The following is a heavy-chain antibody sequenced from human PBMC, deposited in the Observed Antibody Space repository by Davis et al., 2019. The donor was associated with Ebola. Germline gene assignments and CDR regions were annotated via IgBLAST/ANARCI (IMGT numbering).Heavy chain of an antibody. Sequence: GESLKISCAASGFTFSSYGMHWVRQAPGKGLEWVAVISYDGSNKYYADSVKGRFTISRDNSKNTLYLQMNSLRAEDTAVYYCARDQGRWELLGGFDYWGQGTLVTVSS. CDR1: GFTFSSYG. CDR2: ISYDGSNK. D-gene: IGHD1-26*01. J-gene: IGHJ4*02. V-gene: IGHV3-30*19. CDR3: ARDQGRWELLGGFDY.